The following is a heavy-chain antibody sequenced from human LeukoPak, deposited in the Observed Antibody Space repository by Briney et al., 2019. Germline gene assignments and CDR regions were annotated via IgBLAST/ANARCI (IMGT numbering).Heavy chain of an antibody. Sequence: SETLSPTCTVSGASMNTYYYSWIRQPAGKGLEWIGRIFASGTTNYNPSLKSRIAMSVDTSKNQFFLNLTSVTAADTAMYYCVQDGPLRSDYWGQGTLVTVSS. CDR2: IFASGTT. V-gene: IGHV4-4*07. D-gene: IGHD3-16*01. CDR1: GASMNTYY. J-gene: IGHJ4*02. CDR3: VQDGPLRSDY.